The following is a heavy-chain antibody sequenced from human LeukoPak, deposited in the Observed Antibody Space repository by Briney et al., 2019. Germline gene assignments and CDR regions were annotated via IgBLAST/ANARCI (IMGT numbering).Heavy chain of an antibody. Sequence: GGSLRLSCAVSGFTFSSYAMSCVRHAPGKGREWVSPISSSGGSTHYADSVKGRFTRSRDNSKNTLYLQVNSLRAEDTAVYYCAKDLSGYGSSWAYFDYWGQGTLVTVS. V-gene: IGHV3-23*01. CDR2: ISSSGGST. CDR1: GFTFSSYA. D-gene: IGHD6-13*01. J-gene: IGHJ4*02. CDR3: AKDLSGYGSSWAYFDY.